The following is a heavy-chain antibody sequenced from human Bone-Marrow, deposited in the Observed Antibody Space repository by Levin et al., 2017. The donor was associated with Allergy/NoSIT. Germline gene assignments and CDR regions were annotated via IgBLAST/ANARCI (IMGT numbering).Heavy chain of an antibody. Sequence: SETLSLTCTVSGDSITTFYWSWIRQSPEKGLEWIGHIYYSGYTNYNPSLKSRVTMSLDTSKNQFSLRLKSVVAADTALYYCARGSPIMNWGQGTLVTVSS. V-gene: IGHV4-59*01. J-gene: IGHJ4*02. CDR2: IYYSGYT. CDR1: GDSITTFY. CDR3: ARGSPIMN.